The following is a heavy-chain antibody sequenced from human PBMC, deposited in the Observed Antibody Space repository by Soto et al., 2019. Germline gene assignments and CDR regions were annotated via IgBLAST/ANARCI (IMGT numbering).Heavy chain of an antibody. Sequence: QVILAQSGAEVKKPXSSXXVSCKVXGXSXXSFSXXXVRXAPGQRFEWMGGIIPILGTANFTQKFQDRVTFTADESTATAYMTLSSLTSEDTAFYYCTSFDSNGYYPQNHYWGPGTQVTVSS. V-gene: IGHV1-69*01. CDR2: IIPILGTA. J-gene: IGHJ4*02. CDR1: GXSXXSFS. CDR3: TSFDSNGYYPQNHY. D-gene: IGHD3-22*01.